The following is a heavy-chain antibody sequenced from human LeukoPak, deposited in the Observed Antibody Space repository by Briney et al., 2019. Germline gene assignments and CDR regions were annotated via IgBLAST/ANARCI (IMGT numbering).Heavy chain of an antibody. D-gene: IGHD5-12*01. CDR1: GFTFSSYG. CDR3: AKDPGSGYAIDP. Sequence: GGSLRLSCAASGFTFSSYGMHWVRQAPGKGLDWVAFIRYDGSNKYYADSVKGRFTISRDNSKNTLYLQMNSLRAEDTAVYYCAKDPGSGYAIDPWGQGTLVTVSS. CDR2: IRYDGSNK. V-gene: IGHV3-30*02. J-gene: IGHJ5*02.